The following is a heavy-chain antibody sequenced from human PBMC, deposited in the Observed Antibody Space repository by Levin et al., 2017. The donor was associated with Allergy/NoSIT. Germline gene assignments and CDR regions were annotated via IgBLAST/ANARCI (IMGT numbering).Heavy chain of an antibody. D-gene: IGHD2-2*02. CDR2: IYHSGST. CDR1: GGSISSSNW. Sequence: TSETLSLTCAVSGGSISSSNWWSWVRQPPGKGLEWIGEIYHSGSTNYNPSHKSRVTISVDKSKNQFSLKLSSVTAADTAVYYCARGGYCSSTSCYSDVFWFDPWGQGTLVTVSS. J-gene: IGHJ5*02. V-gene: IGHV4-4*02. CDR3: ARGGYCSSTSCYSDVFWFDP.